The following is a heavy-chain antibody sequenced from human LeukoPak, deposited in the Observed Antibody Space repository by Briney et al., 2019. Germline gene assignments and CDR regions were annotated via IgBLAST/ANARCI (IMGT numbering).Heavy chain of an antibody. CDR1: GFTFSSYW. V-gene: IGHV3-74*01. Sequence: PGGSLRLSCAASGFTFSSYWMHWVRQAPGKGLVWVSRINSDGSSTNYADSVKGRFTISRDNAKNTLYVQMNSLRAEDTAVYYCARGGSGWADRDADYWGQGTLVTVSS. D-gene: IGHD6-19*01. CDR2: INSDGSST. J-gene: IGHJ4*02. CDR3: ARGGSGWADRDADY.